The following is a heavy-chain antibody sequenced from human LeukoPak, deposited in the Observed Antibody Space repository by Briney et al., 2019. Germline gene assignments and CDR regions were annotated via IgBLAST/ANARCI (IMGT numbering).Heavy chain of an antibody. J-gene: IGHJ3*02. CDR2: INHSGST. CDR3: ARGPDIVVVPDNAVDI. Sequence: SETLSLTCAVYGGSFSGYYWSWIRPPPGKGLEWIGEINHSGSTNYDPSLKSRVTISVDTSKNQFSLKLSSVTAADTAVYYCARGPDIVVVPDNAVDIWGQGTMVTVSS. V-gene: IGHV4-34*01. D-gene: IGHD2-2*01. CDR1: GGSFSGYY.